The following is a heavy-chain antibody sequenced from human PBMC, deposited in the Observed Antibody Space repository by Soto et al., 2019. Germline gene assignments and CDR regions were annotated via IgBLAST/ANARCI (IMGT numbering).Heavy chain of an antibody. D-gene: IGHD1-1*01. CDR1: GGSISSGDYY. V-gene: IGHV4-30-4*01. J-gene: IGHJ6*02. CDR3: ARETVPYYYYYGMDV. CDR2: IYYSGST. Sequence: QVQLQESGPGLVKPSQTLSLTCTVSGGSISSGDYYWSWIRQPPGKGLEWIGYIYYSGSTYYNPSLKSRVTISVDTSKNQFSLKLSSVTAADTAVYYCARETVPYYYYYGMDVWGQGTTVTVSS.